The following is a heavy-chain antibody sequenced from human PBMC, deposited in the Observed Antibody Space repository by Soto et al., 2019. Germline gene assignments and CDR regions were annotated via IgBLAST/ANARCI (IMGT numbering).Heavy chain of an antibody. CDR2: IIPIFGTA. CDR3: ARTVGYSYGGKYYYYGIDV. V-gene: IGHV1-69*06. Sequence: SVKVSCKASGGTFSSYAISWVRQAPGQGLEWMGGIIPIFGTANYAQKFQGRVTITEDTATSTAYMELSSLRPEDTAVYYCARTVGYSYGGKYYYYGIDVWGQGTTVTVSS. CDR1: GGTFSSYA. D-gene: IGHD5-18*01. J-gene: IGHJ6*02.